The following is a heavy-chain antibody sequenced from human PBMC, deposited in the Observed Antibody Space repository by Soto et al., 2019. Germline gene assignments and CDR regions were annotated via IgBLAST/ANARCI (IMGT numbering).Heavy chain of an antibody. J-gene: IGHJ4*02. D-gene: IGHD3-10*01. V-gene: IGHV4-31*08. CDR2: ISYSGST. CDR3: GRRPAGTILAS. CDR1: GGSISSGGYY. Sequence: PSETLSLTCTVAGGSISSGGYYWSWIRQHPGTGLEWIGYISYSGSTYYNPSLKSRVTISVDTSKNQFSLKLSPVTAADTVLYYEGRRPAGTILASGGKGPLDPVSS.